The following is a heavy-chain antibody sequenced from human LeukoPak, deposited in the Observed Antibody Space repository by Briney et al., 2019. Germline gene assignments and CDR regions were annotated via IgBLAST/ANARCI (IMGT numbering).Heavy chain of an antibody. CDR2: MHPNTGDT. V-gene: IGHV1-2*02. D-gene: IGHD1-14*01. J-gene: IGHJ4*02. CDR3: VRDLTNPASGDY. CDR1: GYTFTDKY. Sequence: ASVKVSCKTSGYTFTDKYIHWVRQAPGLGLECMGWMHPNTGDTVYVQKFQGRVTFTRDTSISTAYMELHRLGSDDMAVYFCVRDLTNPASGDYWGQGTLVTVSS.